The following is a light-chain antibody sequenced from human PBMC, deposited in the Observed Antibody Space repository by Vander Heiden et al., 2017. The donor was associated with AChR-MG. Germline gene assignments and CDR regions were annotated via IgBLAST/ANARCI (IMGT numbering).Light chain of an antibody. Sequence: IVMTQSPDSLTASPGERATINCKSSQNLFFSSVNPHSLAWYQHKPGQPPKLLIYWASTRGSGVSERFSGTGSGTDFTLTISGLQAEDVAIYYGQQYYDSPPTFGRGTKVEVK. V-gene: IGKV4-1*01. CDR1: QNLFFSSVNPHS. CDR3: QQYYDSPPT. CDR2: WAS. J-gene: IGKJ1*01.